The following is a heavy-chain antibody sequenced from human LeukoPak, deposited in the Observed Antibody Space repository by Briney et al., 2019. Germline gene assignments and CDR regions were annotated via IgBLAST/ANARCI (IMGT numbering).Heavy chain of an antibody. Sequence: ASVKVSCKASGYTFTGYYMHWVRQAPGQGLEWMGWINPNSGGTNYAQKFQGRVTMTRDTSISTAYMELSRLRSDDTAVYHCAREEAARRGNWFDPWGQGTLVTVSS. CDR1: GYTFTGYY. CDR3: AREEAARRGNWFDP. CDR2: INPNSGGT. V-gene: IGHV1-2*02. J-gene: IGHJ5*02. D-gene: IGHD6-6*01.